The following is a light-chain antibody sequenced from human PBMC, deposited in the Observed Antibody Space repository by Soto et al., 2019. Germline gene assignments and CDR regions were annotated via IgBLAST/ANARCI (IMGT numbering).Light chain of an antibody. Sequence: SYELTQPPSVSVAPGQTARIACGGNNIGGRNVHWYQQKPGQAHVLVVYDDSDRPSGIPERISGSKSGNTAALTISRVEAGDEADYYCQVWDGSSDPVVFGGGTKLTVL. CDR3: QVWDGSSDPVV. CDR2: DDS. V-gene: IGLV3-21*02. J-gene: IGLJ2*01. CDR1: NIGGRN.